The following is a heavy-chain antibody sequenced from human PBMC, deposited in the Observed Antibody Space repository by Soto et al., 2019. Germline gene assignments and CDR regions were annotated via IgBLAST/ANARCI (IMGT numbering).Heavy chain of an antibody. CDR2: ISGSGGST. V-gene: IGHV3-23*01. J-gene: IGHJ4*02. CDR3: AASIAVAGYYFDY. D-gene: IGHD6-19*01. Sequence: GGSLRLSCAASGFTFSSYAMSWVRQAPGKGLEWVSAISGSGGSTYYADSVKGRFTVSRDNSKNTLYLQMNSLRAEDTAVYYCAASIAVAGYYFDYWGQGTLVTVSS. CDR1: GFTFSSYA.